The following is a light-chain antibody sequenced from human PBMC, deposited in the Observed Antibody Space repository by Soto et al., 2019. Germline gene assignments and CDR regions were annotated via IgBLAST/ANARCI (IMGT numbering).Light chain of an antibody. V-gene: IGKV3-15*01. CDR3: QQYNKWPTWT. Sequence: EVVMTQSPATLSVSPGERATLSCRASQSISSDLAWYQQKPGQAPRLLIYGASTRASDIPARFSGSGSGTEFTLTISSLQSEAFAVYYCQQYNKWPTWTFGQGTKV. CDR1: QSISSD. J-gene: IGKJ1*01. CDR2: GAS.